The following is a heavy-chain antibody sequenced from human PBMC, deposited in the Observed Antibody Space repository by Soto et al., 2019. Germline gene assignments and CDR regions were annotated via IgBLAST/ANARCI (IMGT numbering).Heavy chain of an antibody. CDR3: ARGGDFFDY. D-gene: IGHD3-16*01. CDR1: GGSISSGGYS. CDR2: IYHSGST. V-gene: IGHV4-30-2*01. Sequence: SETLSLTCAVSGGSISSGGYSWSWIRQPPGKGLEWIGYIYHSGSTYYNPSLKSRVTISVDRSKNQFSLKLSSVPAADTAVYYCARGGDFFDYWGQGTLVTVSS. J-gene: IGHJ4*02.